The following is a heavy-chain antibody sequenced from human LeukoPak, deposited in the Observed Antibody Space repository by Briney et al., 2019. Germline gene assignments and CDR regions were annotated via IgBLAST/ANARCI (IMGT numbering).Heavy chain of an antibody. CDR2: ISGSAGST. CDR1: GFTFNNYT. J-gene: IGHJ1*01. D-gene: IGHD6-19*01. CDR3: AKDPSYNSGWNKFFHL. V-gene: IGHV3-23*01. Sequence: GGSLRLSCAASGFTFNNYTMSWVSQAPGKGLEWVSSISGSAGSTYYADSVKGRFTVSRDNSKNTLYLQVNSLRVEDTAMYYCAKDPSYNSGWNKFFHLWGQGTLVTVSS.